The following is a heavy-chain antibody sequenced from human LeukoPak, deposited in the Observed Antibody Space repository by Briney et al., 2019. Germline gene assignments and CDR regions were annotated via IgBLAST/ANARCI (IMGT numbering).Heavy chain of an antibody. D-gene: IGHD2-2*01. Sequence: ASVKVSCKAPGYTFTSYGISWVRQAPGQGLEWMGWISAYNGNTTYAQKLQGRVTMTTDTSTGTAYMELRSLRSDDTAVYYCARDQEIVVVPAAPGYGMDVWGQGTTVTVSS. V-gene: IGHV1-18*01. CDR3: ARDQEIVVVPAAPGYGMDV. CDR1: GYTFTSYG. J-gene: IGHJ6*02. CDR2: ISAYNGNT.